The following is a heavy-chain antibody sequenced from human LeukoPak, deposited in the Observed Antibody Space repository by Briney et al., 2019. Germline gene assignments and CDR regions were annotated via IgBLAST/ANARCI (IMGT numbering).Heavy chain of an antibody. CDR1: GFTFTSSA. CDR3: AAISSGWYEDY. J-gene: IGHJ4*02. Sequence: ASVKVSCKASGFTFTSSAMQWVRQARGQRLGWIGWIVVGSGNTNYAQKFQERVTITRDMSTSTAYMELSSLRSEDTAVYYCAAISSGWYEDYWGQGTLVTVSS. D-gene: IGHD6-19*01. V-gene: IGHV1-58*02. CDR2: IVVGSGNT.